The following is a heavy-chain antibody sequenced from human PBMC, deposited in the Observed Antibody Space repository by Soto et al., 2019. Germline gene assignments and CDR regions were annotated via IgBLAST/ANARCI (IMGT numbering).Heavy chain of an antibody. J-gene: IGHJ3*02. CDR2: IKSKTDGGTT. Sequence: TGGSLRLSCAASGFTFSNAWMSWVRQAPGKGLEWVGRIKSKTDGGTTDYAAPVKGRFTISRDDSKNTLYLQMNSLKTEDTAVYYCTTAGIAVAGRGAFDIWGQGTMVTVSS. CDR3: TTAGIAVAGRGAFDI. D-gene: IGHD6-19*01. V-gene: IGHV3-15*01. CDR1: GFTFSNAW.